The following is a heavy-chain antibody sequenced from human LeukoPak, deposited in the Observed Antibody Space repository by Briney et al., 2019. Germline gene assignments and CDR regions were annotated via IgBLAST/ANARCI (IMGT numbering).Heavy chain of an antibody. J-gene: IGHJ4*02. V-gene: IGHV3-48*01. CDR3: AKDRSRGCTNGVCHFDY. D-gene: IGHD2-8*01. Sequence: GGSLRLSCAASGFTFSYYSMNWVRQAPGKGLQWVSYISDSSSTMFYADSVKGRFTISRDNSKNTLYLQMNSLRAEDTAVYYCAKDRSRGCTNGVCHFDYWGQGTLVTVSS. CDR1: GFTFSYYS. CDR2: ISDSSSTM.